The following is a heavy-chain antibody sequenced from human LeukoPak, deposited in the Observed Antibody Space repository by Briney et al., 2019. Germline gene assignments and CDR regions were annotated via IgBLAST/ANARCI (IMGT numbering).Heavy chain of an antibody. CDR3: ARDRPGYCSSTSCYTSPGYYYYMDV. J-gene: IGHJ6*03. Sequence: ASVKVSCKASGYTFTGYYMHWVRQAPGQGLKWMGWINPNSGGTNYAQKFQGRVTMTRDTSISTAYMELSRLRSDDTAVYYCARDRPGYCSSTSCYTSPGYYYYMDVWGKGTTVTVSS. D-gene: IGHD2-2*02. V-gene: IGHV1-2*02. CDR1: GYTFTGYY. CDR2: INPNSGGT.